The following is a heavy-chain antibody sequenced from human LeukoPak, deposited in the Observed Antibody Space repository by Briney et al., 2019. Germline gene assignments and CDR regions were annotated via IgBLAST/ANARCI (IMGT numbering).Heavy chain of an antibody. J-gene: IGHJ4*02. V-gene: IGHV4-39*01. D-gene: IGHD4-17*01. Sequence: SETLSLTCTVSGGSVNNNNYYWVWIRQPPGKGLEWIGSINYSGSTYYNPSLKSRVTISVDTSKNQFSLKLSSVTAADTAVYYCARQTVSGDLDYWGQGTLVTVSS. CDR1: GGSVNNNNYY. CDR3: ARQTVSGDLDY. CDR2: INYSGST.